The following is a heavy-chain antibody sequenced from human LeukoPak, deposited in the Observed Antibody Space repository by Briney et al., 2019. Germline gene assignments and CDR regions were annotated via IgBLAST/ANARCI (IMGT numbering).Heavy chain of an antibody. CDR2: ISDSGGET. J-gene: IGHJ5*02. CDR3: AKGSGGAAFDP. D-gene: IGHD2-15*01. CDR1: GFSFSTSA. V-gene: IGHV3-23*01. Sequence: GGSLRLSCAASGFSFSTSAMSWVRQAPGKGLEWVSVISDSGGETYYADSVKGRFTISRDNSKSTLYLQMNSLRAEDTAVYHCAKGSGGAAFDPWGQGTLVTVSS.